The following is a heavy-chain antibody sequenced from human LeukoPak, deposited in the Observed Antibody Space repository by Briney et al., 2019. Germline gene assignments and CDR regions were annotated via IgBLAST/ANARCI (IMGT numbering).Heavy chain of an antibody. J-gene: IGHJ4*02. CDR2: ISVDGSNE. Sequence: GGSLRLSCAASGFTFSNFGMHWVRQAPGKGLEWVAVISVDGSNEYYADSVKGRFTISRDNSENTLYLQMSGLRAEDTAVYHCAKDSQRLLLWFGESLFWGQGTLVTVSS. CDR1: GFTFSNFG. CDR3: AKDSQRLLLWFGESLF. D-gene: IGHD3-10*01. V-gene: IGHV3-30*18.